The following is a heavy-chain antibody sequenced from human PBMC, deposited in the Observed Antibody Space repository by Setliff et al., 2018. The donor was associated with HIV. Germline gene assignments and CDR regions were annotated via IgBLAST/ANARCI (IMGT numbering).Heavy chain of an antibody. V-gene: IGHV1-2*02. CDR2: INPHTGVT. Sequence: VASVKVSCKTSGYIFIRYYIFWVRQAPGQGLEWMGNINPHTGVTKYAEKFQGGVTMTRDTSINTIYMELSRLRSDDTAVYYCARDLRDGFEEWFSTLDDGMDVWGQGTTVTVSS. CDR1: GYIFIRYY. J-gene: IGHJ6*02. D-gene: IGHD3-3*01. CDR3: ARDLRDGFEEWFSTLDDGMDV.